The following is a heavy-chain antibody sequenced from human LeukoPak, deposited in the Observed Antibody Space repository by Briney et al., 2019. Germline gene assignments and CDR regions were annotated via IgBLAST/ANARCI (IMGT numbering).Heavy chain of an antibody. CDR2: ISPYSGKT. CDR3: VRAEWCSGGGCYLNAFEV. CDR1: DNTFAGKG. D-gene: IGHD2-15*01. J-gene: IGHJ3*01. Sequence: GASVKVSCKASDNTFAGKGVIRVRQAPGQGLEWMAYISPYSGKTRYVQNIQGRVTVTTDTTTTTSYLELRSLTSDDTAVYYCVRAEWCSGGGCYLNAFEVWGQGTMVTVSS. V-gene: IGHV1-18*01.